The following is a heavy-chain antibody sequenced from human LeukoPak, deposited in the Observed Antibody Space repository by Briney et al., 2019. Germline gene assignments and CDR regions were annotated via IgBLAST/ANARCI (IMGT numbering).Heavy chain of an antibody. Sequence: GGSLRLSCAASGFTFSDYYVSWVRQAPGKGLEWVSYISSSGSTIYYADSVKGRFTIPRDNAKNSLYLQMNSLRAEDTAVYYCASGLYYDSSDDAFDIWGQGTMVTVSS. CDR3: ASGLYYDSSDDAFDI. D-gene: IGHD3-22*01. CDR2: ISSSGSTI. J-gene: IGHJ3*02. V-gene: IGHV3-11*04. CDR1: GFTFSDYY.